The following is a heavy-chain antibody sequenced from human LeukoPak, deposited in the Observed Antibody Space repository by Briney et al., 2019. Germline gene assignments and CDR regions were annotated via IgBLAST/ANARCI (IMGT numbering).Heavy chain of an antibody. CDR3: ARVRIVVVPAAPYYYYYGMDV. CDR1: GGSFSGYY. CDR2: INHSGST. D-gene: IGHD2-2*01. Sequence: SETLSLTCAVYGGSFSGYYWSWIRQPPGKGLEWIGEINHSGSTNYNPSLKSRVTISVDTSKNQFSLKLSSVTAADTAVYYCARVRIVVVPAAPYYYYYGMDVWGQGTTVTVS. J-gene: IGHJ6*02. V-gene: IGHV4-34*01.